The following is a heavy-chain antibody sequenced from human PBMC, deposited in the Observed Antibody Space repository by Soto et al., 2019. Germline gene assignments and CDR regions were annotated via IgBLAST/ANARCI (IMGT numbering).Heavy chain of an antibody. J-gene: IGHJ4*02. D-gene: IGHD4-17*01. CDR2: ISGYGGST. Sequence: EVQVLESGGGLVQPGGSLRLSCAASGFTFGTYAMSWVRQAPGKGLEWVSGISGYGGSTYYADSVKGRFIISRDNSKNTLYLQMNSLRAEDTAVYYCAKCVGTTRELPDYWGQGTLVTVSS. CDR1: GFTFGTYA. V-gene: IGHV3-23*01. CDR3: AKCVGTTRELPDY.